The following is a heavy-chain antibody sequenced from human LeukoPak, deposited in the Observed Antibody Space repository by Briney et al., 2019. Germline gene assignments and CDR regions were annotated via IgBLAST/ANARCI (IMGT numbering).Heavy chain of an antibody. J-gene: IGHJ2*01. Sequence: GAVKVSCKASGYTFTGYYMHWVRQAPGQGLEWMGWINPNSGGTNYAQKFQGRVTMTRDTSISTAYMELSRLRSDDTAVYYCARHSTIGRFYYFDLWGRGTLVTVSS. CDR1: GYTFTGYY. CDR2: INPNSGGT. CDR3: ARHSTIGRFYYFDL. D-gene: IGHD3-10*01. V-gene: IGHV1-2*02.